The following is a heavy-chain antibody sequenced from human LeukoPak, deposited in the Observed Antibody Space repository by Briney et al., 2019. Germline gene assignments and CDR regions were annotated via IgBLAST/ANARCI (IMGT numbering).Heavy chain of an antibody. CDR3: ARGRQVLGLDYYYMDV. CDR2: INSDGSRT. Sequence: PGGSLRPSCEASGFTFSNYWIHWVRQAPGKGLVWVSRINSDGSRTNFADSVKDRFTISRDNAKNTLYLQMNGLRAEDTAVYYCARGRQVLGLDYYYMDVWGKGTTVTVSS. D-gene: IGHD2-8*02. CDR1: GFTFSNYW. J-gene: IGHJ6*03. V-gene: IGHV3-74*01.